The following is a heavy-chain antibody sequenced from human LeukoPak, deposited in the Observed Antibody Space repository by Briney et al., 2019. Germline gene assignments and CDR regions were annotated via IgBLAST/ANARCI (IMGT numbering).Heavy chain of an antibody. Sequence: ASVKVSCKASGYTFTAYYIHWVRQAPGQGLEWMGWVSPNSGATYYTQRFQGRVTMTKDTSINTAYMELNSLRSDDTAVYYCARDPSGSGSYAFDIWGQGTMVTVSS. CDR1: GYTFTAYY. CDR2: VSPNSGAT. V-gene: IGHV1-2*02. CDR3: ARDPSGSGSYAFDI. J-gene: IGHJ3*02. D-gene: IGHD3-10*01.